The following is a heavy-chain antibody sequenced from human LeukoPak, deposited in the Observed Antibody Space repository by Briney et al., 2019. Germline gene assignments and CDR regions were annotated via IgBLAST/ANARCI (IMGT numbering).Heavy chain of an antibody. V-gene: IGHV4-39*01. CDR2: IYYSGST. D-gene: IGHD2-15*01. J-gene: IGHJ4*02. CDR1: GGSISSSSYY. CDR3: ARLVTGAAATLDY. Sequence: PSETLSLTCTVSGGSISSSSYYWGWIRQPPGKGLEWIGSIYYSGSTYYNPSLKSRVTISVDTSKNQFSLKLSSVTAADTAVYYCARLVTGAAATLDYWGQGTLVTVSS.